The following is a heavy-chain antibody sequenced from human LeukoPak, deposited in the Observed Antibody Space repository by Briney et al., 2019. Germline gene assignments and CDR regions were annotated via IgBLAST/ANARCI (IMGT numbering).Heavy chain of an antibody. CDR3: ARDWGYDSGTYCVY. Sequence: GGSLRLSCAASGFTFSSYWMNWVRQTPGKGLEWVAVISYDGKKRFYADSVKGRFTISRDKSKNTVDLQMNSLRAEDMAVDYCARDWGYDSGTYCVYWGQGTLVTVSS. CDR1: GFTFSSYW. D-gene: IGHD3-10*01. V-gene: IGHV3-30*03. CDR2: ISYDGKKR. J-gene: IGHJ4*02.